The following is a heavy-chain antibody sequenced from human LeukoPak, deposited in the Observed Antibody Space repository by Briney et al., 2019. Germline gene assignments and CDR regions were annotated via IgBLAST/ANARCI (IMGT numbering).Heavy chain of an antibody. D-gene: IGHD3-3*01. V-gene: IGHV1-2*02. CDR2: IYPSNGGT. J-gene: IGHJ4*02. Sequence: GASVKVSCKASGYTFTGSYMHWVRQAPGQGLEWMGWIYPSNGGTNYAQKFQGRVTMTRDTSISTAYMELISLRSDDTAVYYCAKDKGDFWSGHHYWGQGTLVTVSS. CDR3: AKDKGDFWSGHHY. CDR1: GYTFTGSY.